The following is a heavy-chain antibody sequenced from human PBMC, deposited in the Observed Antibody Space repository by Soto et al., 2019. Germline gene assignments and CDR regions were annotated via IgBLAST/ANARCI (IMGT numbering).Heavy chain of an antibody. J-gene: IGHJ4*02. Sequence: ASVKVSCKASGYTFTSYGISWVRQAPGQGLEWMGWISAYNGNTNYAQKLQGRVTMTTDTSTSTAYMELRSLRSDDTAVYYCARNLDDYIWGSYRLWGQGTLVTVSS. V-gene: IGHV1-18*01. CDR2: ISAYNGNT. CDR1: GYTFTSYG. CDR3: ARNLDDYIWGSYRL. D-gene: IGHD3-16*02.